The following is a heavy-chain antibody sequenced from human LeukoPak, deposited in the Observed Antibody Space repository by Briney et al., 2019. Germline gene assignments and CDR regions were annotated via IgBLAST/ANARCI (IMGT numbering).Heavy chain of an antibody. D-gene: IGHD3-10*01. V-gene: IGHV3-48*04. CDR3: ARAPITMVRGVSPFDY. CDR2: ISSSSSTI. Sequence: GGSLRLSCAASGFTFSSYSMNWVRQAPGKGLEWVSYISSSSSTIYYADSVKGRFTISRDNAKNSLYLQMNSLRAEDTAAYYCARAPITMVRGVSPFDYWGQGTLVTVSS. CDR1: GFTFSSYS. J-gene: IGHJ4*02.